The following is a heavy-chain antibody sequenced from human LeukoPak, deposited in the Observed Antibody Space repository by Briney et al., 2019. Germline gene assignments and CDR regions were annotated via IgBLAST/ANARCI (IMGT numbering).Heavy chain of an antibody. Sequence: GGSLRLSCAASGFTFSNYWMSWVRQAPGKGLEWVANIKQDGSEKYYVDSVKGRFTISRDNAKNSLYLQMNSLRAEDTAVYYCARKSYDFWSGYYIDYWGQGTLVTVSS. CDR1: GFTFSNYW. CDR2: IKQDGSEK. J-gene: IGHJ4*02. CDR3: ARKSYDFWSGYYIDY. V-gene: IGHV3-7*01. D-gene: IGHD3-3*01.